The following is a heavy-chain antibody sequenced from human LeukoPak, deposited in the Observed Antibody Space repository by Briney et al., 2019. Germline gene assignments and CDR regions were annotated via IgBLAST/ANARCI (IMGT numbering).Heavy chain of an antibody. Sequence: SETLYLTCTVSGGSISSSSHYWGWIRQPPGKGLEWIASIYYSGSTYYNPSLKSPVTIFVDTSKNQFSLKLSSVTAADTAVYYCARMKTKNYGSVQEWFVPWSQGILVTVSS. V-gene: IGHV4-39*01. CDR3: ARMKTKNYGSVQEWFVP. J-gene: IGHJ5*02. D-gene: IGHD3-10*01. CDR2: IYYSGST. CDR1: GGSISSSSHY.